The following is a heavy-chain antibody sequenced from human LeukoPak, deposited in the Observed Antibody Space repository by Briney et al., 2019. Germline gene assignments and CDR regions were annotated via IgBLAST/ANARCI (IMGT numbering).Heavy chain of an antibody. V-gene: IGHV3-30*02. CDR1: GFTFSDYY. CDR3: AELGITMIGGV. J-gene: IGHJ6*04. Sequence: PGGSLRLSCAASGFTFSDYYMSWIRQAPGKGLEWVAFIRYDGNNKYYTDSVKGRFTISRDNSKNTLYVQMNSLRAEDTAVYYCAELGITMIGGVWGKGTTVTISS. D-gene: IGHD3-10*02. CDR2: IRYDGNNK.